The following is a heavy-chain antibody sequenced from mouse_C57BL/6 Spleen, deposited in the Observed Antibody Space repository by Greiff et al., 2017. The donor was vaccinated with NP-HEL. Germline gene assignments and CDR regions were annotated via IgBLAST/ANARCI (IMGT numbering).Heavy chain of an antibody. V-gene: IGHV1-82*01. J-gene: IGHJ3*01. CDR3: AREEAY. Sequence: VQLQQSGPELVKPGASVKISCKASGYAFSSSWMNWVKQRPGQGLEWIGRIYPGDGDTNYNGKFKGKATLTADKYASTAYMQLSSLTSEDSAVYFCAREEAYWGQGTLVTVSA. CDR1: GYAFSSSW. CDR2: IYPGDGDT.